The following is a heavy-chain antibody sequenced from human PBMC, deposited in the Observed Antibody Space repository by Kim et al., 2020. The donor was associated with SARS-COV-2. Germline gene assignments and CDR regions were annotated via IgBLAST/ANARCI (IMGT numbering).Heavy chain of an antibody. V-gene: IGHV3-33*01. CDR2: IWYDGSNK. CDR1: GFTFSSYG. D-gene: IGHD3-22*01. J-gene: IGHJ4*02. CDR3: ARDLGGYYDSSGYGDY. Sequence: GGSLRLSCAASGFTFSSYGMHWVRQAPGKGLEWVAVIWYDGSNKYYADSVKGRFTISRDNSKNTLYLQMNSLRAEDTAVYYCARDLGGYYDSSGYGDYWGQGTLVTVSS.